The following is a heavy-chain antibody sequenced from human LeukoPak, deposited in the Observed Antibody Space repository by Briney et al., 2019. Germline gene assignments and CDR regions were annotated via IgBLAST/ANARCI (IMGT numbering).Heavy chain of an antibody. Sequence: SETLSLTCAVSGGSISSGDFPWSWIRQPPGKGLEWIGYIFHTGHTSYNPSLKSRVTISVDMSKNQLSLRLTSVTAADTAVYYCARGFYGAGSQFDYWGQGTLVTVSS. CDR3: ARGFYGAGSQFDY. CDR1: GGSISSGDFP. J-gene: IGHJ4*02. D-gene: IGHD3-10*01. CDR2: IFHTGHT. V-gene: IGHV4-30-2*01.